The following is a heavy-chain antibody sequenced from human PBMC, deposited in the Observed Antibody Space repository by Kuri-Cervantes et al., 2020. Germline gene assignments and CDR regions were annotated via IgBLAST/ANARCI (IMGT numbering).Heavy chain of an antibody. CDR1: GGSISSSNW. D-gene: IGHD3-10*01. Sequence: SETLSLTCAVSGGSISSSNWWSWVRQPPGKGLEWIGEIYHSGSTNYNPSLKSRVTMSVDTSKNQISLKLTSVTAADTAVYYCGGTMVRGVIMADYWGQGTLVTVSS. CDR3: GGTMVRGVIMADY. J-gene: IGHJ4*02. V-gene: IGHV4-4*02. CDR2: IYHSGST.